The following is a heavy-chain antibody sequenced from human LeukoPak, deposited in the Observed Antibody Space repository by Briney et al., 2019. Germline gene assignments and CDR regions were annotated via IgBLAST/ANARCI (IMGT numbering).Heavy chain of an antibody. Sequence: GGSLRLSCAASGFTVSSNYMSWVRQAPGKGLEWVSVIYSGGSTYYADSVKGRFTISRDNSKNTLYLQMNSLRAEDTAVYYCARAHDYGDCSAFDIWGHGTMVTVSS. CDR1: GFTVSSNY. CDR2: IYSGGST. J-gene: IGHJ3*02. CDR3: ARAHDYGDCSAFDI. D-gene: IGHD4-17*01. V-gene: IGHV3-53*01.